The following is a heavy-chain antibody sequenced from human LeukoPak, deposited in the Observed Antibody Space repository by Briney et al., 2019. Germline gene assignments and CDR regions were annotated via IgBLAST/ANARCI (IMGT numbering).Heavy chain of an antibody. CDR2: NNHSGST. Sequence: SGAPSPTCAVYGGAFSGYYPGWVRPPPRKGVEWVWGNNHSGSTNYNPSLKSRVTISVDTSKNQFSLKLSSVTAADTAVYYCARYYYDSSGYNYYFDYWGQGTLVTVSS. D-gene: IGHD3-22*01. J-gene: IGHJ4*02. CDR3: ARYYYDSSGYNYYFDY. V-gene: IGHV4-34*01. CDR1: GGAFSGYY.